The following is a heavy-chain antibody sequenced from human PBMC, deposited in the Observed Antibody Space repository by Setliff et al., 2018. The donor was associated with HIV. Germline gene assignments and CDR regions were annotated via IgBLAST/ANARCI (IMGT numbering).Heavy chain of an antibody. CDR1: GGSVSSSSYY. V-gene: IGHV4-39*07. Sequence: SETLSLTCTVSGGSVSSSSYYWVWIRQPPGKGLDWIGSFYLTESTNYNPTLKSRVTISADTSKNQLSLKLSSVTAADTAVYYCARVQWDLLYVPDAFDIWGQGIMVTVSS. J-gene: IGHJ3*02. CDR2: FYLTEST. CDR3: ARVQWDLLYVPDAFDI. D-gene: IGHD1-26*01.